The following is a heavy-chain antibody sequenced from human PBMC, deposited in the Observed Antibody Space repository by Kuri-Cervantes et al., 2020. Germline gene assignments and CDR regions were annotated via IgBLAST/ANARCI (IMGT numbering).Heavy chain of an antibody. CDR2: FDPEDGET. D-gene: IGHD3-3*01. V-gene: IGHV1-24*01. J-gene: IGHJ6*01. CDR3: ARGLRFLEWLSSEGYYGMDV. CDR1: GYTLTELS. Sequence: ASVKVSCKVSGYTLTELSMHWVRQAPGKGLEWMGGFDPEDGETIYAQKFQGRVTMTRDTSISTAYMELSRLRSDDTAVYYCARGLRFLEWLSSEGYYGMDVWGQGTTVTGAS.